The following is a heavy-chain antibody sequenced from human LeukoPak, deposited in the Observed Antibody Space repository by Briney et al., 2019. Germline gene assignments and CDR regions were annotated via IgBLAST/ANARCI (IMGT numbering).Heavy chain of an antibody. D-gene: IGHD3-10*01. J-gene: IGHJ6*03. V-gene: IGHV1-69*13. Sequence: ASVKVSCKASGGTFSSYAISWVRQAPGQGLEWMGGIIPIFGTANYAQKFQGRVTITADESTSTAYMELRSLRSDDTAVYYCARSGWFGELVYYYYMDVWGKGTTVTISS. CDR3: ARSGWFGELVYYYYMDV. CDR1: GGTFSSYA. CDR2: IIPIFGTA.